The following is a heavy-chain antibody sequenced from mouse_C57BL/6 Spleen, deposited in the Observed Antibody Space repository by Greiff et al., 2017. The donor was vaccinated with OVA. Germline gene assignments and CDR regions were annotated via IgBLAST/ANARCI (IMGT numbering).Heavy chain of an antibody. D-gene: IGHD1-1*01. CDR2: INPYNGGT. Sequence: EVQLQQSGPVLVKPGASVKMSCKASGYTFTDYYMNWVKQSHGKSLEWIGVINPYNGGTSYNQKFKGKATLTVDKSSSTAYMELNSLTSEDSAVYYCARDYGSSRYYFDYWGQGTTLTVSS. CDR3: ARDYGSSRYYFDY. V-gene: IGHV1-19*01. J-gene: IGHJ2*01. CDR1: GYTFTDYY.